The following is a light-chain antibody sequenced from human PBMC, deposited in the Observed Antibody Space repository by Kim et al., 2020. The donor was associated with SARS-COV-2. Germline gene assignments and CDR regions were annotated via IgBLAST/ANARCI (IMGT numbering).Light chain of an antibody. Sequence: EIVLTQSPATLSLSPGERATLSCRASQSVSSYLAWYQQKPGQAPRLLIYDASNRATGIPARFSGSGSGTDFTLTISSLEPEDFAVYYCQQRSNLPLYTFGQGTKLEI. CDR3: QQRSNLPLYT. CDR2: DAS. CDR1: QSVSSY. J-gene: IGKJ2*01. V-gene: IGKV3-11*01.